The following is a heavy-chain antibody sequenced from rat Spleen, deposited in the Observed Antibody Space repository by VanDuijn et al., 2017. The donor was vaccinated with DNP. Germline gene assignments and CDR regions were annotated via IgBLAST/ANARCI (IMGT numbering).Heavy chain of an antibody. J-gene: IGHJ2*01. CDR1: GFTFSDVY. V-gene: IGHV5-22*01. CDR2: ISYEGRST. D-gene: IGHD4-1*01. CDR3: ARHVLPLRVWDY. Sequence: EVQLVESGGGVVQPGRSLKLSCAASGFTFSDVYMAWVRQAPKKGLEWVGSISYEGRSTYYGDSVKGRFTISRDNAKSTLYLQMNSLRSEDMATYYCARHVLPLRVWDYWGQGVMVTVSS.